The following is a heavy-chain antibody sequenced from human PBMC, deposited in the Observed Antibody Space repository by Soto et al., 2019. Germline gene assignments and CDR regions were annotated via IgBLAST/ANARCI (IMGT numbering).Heavy chain of an antibody. V-gene: IGHV3-33*01. CDR3: AREERPGRFLEWSHRAHWFDP. CDR2: IWYDGSNK. Sequence: QVQLVESGGGVVQPGRSLRLSCAASGFTFSSYGMHWVRQAPGKGLEWVAVIWYDGSNKYYADSVKGRFTISRDNSKSTLYLQMNSLRAEDTAVYYCAREERPGRFLEWSHRAHWFDPWGQGTLVTVSS. D-gene: IGHD3-3*01. J-gene: IGHJ5*02. CDR1: GFTFSSYG.